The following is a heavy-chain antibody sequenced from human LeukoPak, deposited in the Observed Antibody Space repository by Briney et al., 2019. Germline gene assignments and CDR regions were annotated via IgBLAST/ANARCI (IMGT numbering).Heavy chain of an antibody. Sequence: GGSLRLSCAASGFTFSSYSMNWVRQAPGKGLEWVSSISSSSSYIYYADSVKGRFTISRDNAKNSLYLQMNSLRAEDTAVYYCARDMGVRGVIHPPAGAFDIWGQGTMVTVSS. D-gene: IGHD3-10*01. CDR2: ISSSSSYI. J-gene: IGHJ3*02. CDR3: ARDMGVRGVIHPPAGAFDI. V-gene: IGHV3-21*01. CDR1: GFTFSSYS.